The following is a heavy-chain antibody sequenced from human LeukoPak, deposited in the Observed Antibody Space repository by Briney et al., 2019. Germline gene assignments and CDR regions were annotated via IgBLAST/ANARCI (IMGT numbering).Heavy chain of an antibody. Sequence: GGSLRLSCTASGLTFGDYAMSWVRQAPGKGLEWLSFIRFDGSEKYYADSVKARFSISRDNSMNTLYLQMNSLRAEDTAVYYCAELGITMIGGVWGKGTTVTISS. CDR1: GLTFGDYA. V-gene: IGHV3-30*02. D-gene: IGHD3-10*02. J-gene: IGHJ6*04. CDR2: IRFDGSEK. CDR3: AELGITMIGGV.